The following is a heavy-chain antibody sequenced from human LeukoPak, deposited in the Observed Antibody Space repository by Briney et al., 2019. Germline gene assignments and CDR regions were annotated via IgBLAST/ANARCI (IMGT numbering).Heavy chain of an antibody. V-gene: IGHV4-4*07. D-gene: IGHD6-6*01. CDR3: AREGYSSSSGLDAFDI. CDR1: GGSICSYY. J-gene: IGHJ3*02. CDR2: IYTSGST. Sequence: SETLSLTCTVSGGSICSYYWSWIRQPAGKGLEWIGRIYTSGSTNYNPSLKSRVTMSVDTSKNQFSLKLSSVTAADTAVYYCAREGYSSSSGLDAFDIWGQGTMVTVSS.